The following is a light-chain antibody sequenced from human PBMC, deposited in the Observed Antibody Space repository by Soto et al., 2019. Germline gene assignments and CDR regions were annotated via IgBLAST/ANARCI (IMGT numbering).Light chain of an antibody. CDR3: AAWDESLNGVV. CDR1: GSNIGINA. J-gene: IGLJ2*01. Sequence: QLVLTQPPSASGTPGQRVTISCSGSGSNIGINAVNWYQHLPGTAPKVLIYSNNQRPSGVPDRFSGSKSGTSASLAISGLRSEDEADYYCAAWDESLNGVVFGGGTKLTVL. CDR2: SNN. V-gene: IGLV1-44*01.